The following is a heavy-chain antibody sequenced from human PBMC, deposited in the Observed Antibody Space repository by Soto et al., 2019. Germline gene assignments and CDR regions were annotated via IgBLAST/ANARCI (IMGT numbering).Heavy chain of an antibody. CDR3: GRGASGSYRLDY. CDR2: INSDGSTR. D-gene: IGHD3-10*01. V-gene: IGHV3-74*01. J-gene: IGHJ4*02. Sequence: EVQLVESGGGLVQPGGSLRLSCAASGFIFSNYWMHWVRQAPGKGLVWVSRINSDGSTRNYADSVKGQFTISRDNAKNTVYLEMNSLRAEDAAGYYCGRGASGSYRLDYWGQGTLVTVSS. CDR1: GFIFSNYW.